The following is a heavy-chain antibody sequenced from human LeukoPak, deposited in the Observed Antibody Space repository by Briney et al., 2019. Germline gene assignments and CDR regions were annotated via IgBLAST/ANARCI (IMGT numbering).Heavy chain of an antibody. V-gene: IGHV3-21*01. Sequence: GGSLRLSCAASGFTFSSCGFNWVRQAPGKGLEWVSSIGPTGTDRYYADSVRGRFTISRDNAKNSMYLQMDSLGDEDTAVYYCATETIGRHYDYWGQGTLLTVSS. CDR2: IGPTGTDR. J-gene: IGHJ4*02. CDR1: GFTFSSCG. CDR3: ATETIGRHYDY. D-gene: IGHD1-14*01.